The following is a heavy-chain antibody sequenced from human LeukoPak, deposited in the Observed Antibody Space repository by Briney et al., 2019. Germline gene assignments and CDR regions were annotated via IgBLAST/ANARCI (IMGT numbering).Heavy chain of an antibody. CDR1: GGSIISNY. CDR3: ARQKNQLLDLYYYYYMDV. V-gene: IGHV4-59*08. J-gene: IGHJ6*03. D-gene: IGHD2-2*01. Sequence: SETLSLTCTVSGGSIISNYWIWIRQRPGKGLEWIGYIYFSGSTNYNPSLKSRVTISVDTSKNQFSLKLSSVTAADTAVYYCARQKNQLLDLYYYYYMDVWGKGTTVAVSS. CDR2: IYFSGST.